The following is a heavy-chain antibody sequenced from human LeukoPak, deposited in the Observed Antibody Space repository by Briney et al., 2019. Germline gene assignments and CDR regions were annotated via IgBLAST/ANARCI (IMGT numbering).Heavy chain of an antibody. CDR2: ISWNSGSI. Sequence: GRSLRLSCAASGFTFDGYAVHWVRQAPGKGLEWVSGISWNSGSIGYADSVKGRFTISRDNAKNSLYLQMNSLRAEDTALYYCAKDARRDYYDSSGYSYYFDYRGQGTLVTVSS. V-gene: IGHV3-9*01. CDR1: GFTFDGYA. CDR3: AKDARRDYYDSSGYSYYFDY. D-gene: IGHD3-22*01. J-gene: IGHJ4*02.